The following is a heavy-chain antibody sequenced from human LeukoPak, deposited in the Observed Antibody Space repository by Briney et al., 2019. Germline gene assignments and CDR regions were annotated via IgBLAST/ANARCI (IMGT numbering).Heavy chain of an antibody. D-gene: IGHD4-17*01. CDR2: ISGSGGST. V-gene: IGHV3-23*01. CDR3: AKDYGDYVIFFDY. CDR1: GXTFSSYA. Sequence: PGGSLRLSCAASGXTFSSYAMSWVRQAPGKGLEWVSAISGSGGSTYYADSVKGRFTISRDNSKNTLYLQMSSLRAEDTAVYYCAKDYGDYVIFFDYWGQGTLVTVSS. J-gene: IGHJ4*02.